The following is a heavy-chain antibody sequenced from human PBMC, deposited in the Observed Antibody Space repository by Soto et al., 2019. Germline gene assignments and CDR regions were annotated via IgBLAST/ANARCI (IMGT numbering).Heavy chain of an antibody. CDR1: GFHFTSFW. Sequence: GESLKISCKGSGFHFTSFWIGWVRQIPGKGLEWMGIIYPGDSDTRYSPSFQGQVTISADKSISTAYLQWSSLKASDTAMYYCGRRELGITDSSEIWGQGTMVTVSS. V-gene: IGHV5-51*01. CDR3: GRRELGITDSSEI. D-gene: IGHD1-26*01. CDR2: IYPGDSDT. J-gene: IGHJ3*02.